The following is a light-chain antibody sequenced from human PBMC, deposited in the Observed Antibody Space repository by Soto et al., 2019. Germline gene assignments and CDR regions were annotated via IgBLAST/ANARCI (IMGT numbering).Light chain of an antibody. Sequence: EIVMTQSPATLSVSPGERATLSCMASQSVSSNLAWYQQKPGQSPSLLIYGASTRATGIPARFSGSGSGTEFTLTISSLQSEDFAVYYCQPYNNWPETVGQGTKVEIK. CDR1: QSVSSN. J-gene: IGKJ1*01. CDR3: QPYNNWPET. CDR2: GAS. V-gene: IGKV3-15*01.